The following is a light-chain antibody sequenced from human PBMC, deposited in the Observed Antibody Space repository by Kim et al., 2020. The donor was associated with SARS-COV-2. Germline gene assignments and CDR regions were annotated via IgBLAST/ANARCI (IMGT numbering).Light chain of an antibody. CDR3: HSRASGGNVL. V-gene: IGLV3-19*01. Sequence: SSELTQDPAVSVALGQTVRITCQGDSLRSYYATWYQHRPRQAPVLVIYGRNNRPSGIPDRFSGSSSGNTASLTISGAQAEDEADFYCHSRASGGNVLFGGGTQLTVL. CDR2: GRN. CDR1: SLRSYY. J-gene: IGLJ2*01.